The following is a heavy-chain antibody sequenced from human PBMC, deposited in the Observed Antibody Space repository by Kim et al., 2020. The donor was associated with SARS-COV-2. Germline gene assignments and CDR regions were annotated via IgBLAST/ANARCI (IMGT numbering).Heavy chain of an antibody. J-gene: IGHJ4*02. CDR3: ARGRTRLDY. CDR2: GST. Sequence: GSTNSNPSLKSRVTMSVDTSKNQVSLKQSSVTAADTAVYYCARGRTRLDYWGQGTLVTVSS. V-gene: IGHV4-34*01.